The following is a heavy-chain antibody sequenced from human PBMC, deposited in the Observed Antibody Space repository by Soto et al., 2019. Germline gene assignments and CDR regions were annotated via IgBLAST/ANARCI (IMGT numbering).Heavy chain of an antibody. V-gene: IGHV3-74*01. CDR2: INSDGSST. Sequence: GGSLRLSCAASGFTFSSYWMHWVRQAPGKGLVWVSRINSDGSSTSYADSVKGRFTISRDNAKNTLYLQMNSLRAEDTAVYYCARDPFTTTARYDDAFDIWGQGTMVTVSS. CDR1: GFTFSSYW. J-gene: IGHJ3*02. CDR3: ARDPFTTTARYDDAFDI. D-gene: IGHD4-17*01.